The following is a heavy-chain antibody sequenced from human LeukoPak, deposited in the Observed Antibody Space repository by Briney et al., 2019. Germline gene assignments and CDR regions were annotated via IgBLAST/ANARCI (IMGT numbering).Heavy chain of an antibody. Sequence: PGRSLRLSCAASGFTFSSYGMHWVRQAPGKGLEWVAVISYDGSNKYYADSVKGRFTISRDNSKNTLYLQMNSLKTEDTAVYYCTTDRLGLLPAAASGPFDYWGQGTLVTVSS. D-gene: IGHD2-2*01. CDR2: ISYDGSNK. V-gene: IGHV3-30*03. CDR1: GFTFSSYG. J-gene: IGHJ4*02. CDR3: TTDRLGLLPAAASGPFDY.